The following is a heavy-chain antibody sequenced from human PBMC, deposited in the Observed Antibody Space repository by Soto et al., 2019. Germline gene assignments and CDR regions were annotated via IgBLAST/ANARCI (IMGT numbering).Heavy chain of an antibody. J-gene: IGHJ4*02. CDR2: ISTSIDAT. CDR3: AKDRTVAARNFDY. Sequence: GGSLTLSCAASGFAFSNYAMHWVRQAPGKGLEWVSSISTSIDATYYADSVKGRLTIPRDDSKNTLYLQLNSLRAEDSAVYYCAKDRTVAARNFDYWGQGTQVTVSS. V-gene: IGHV3-23*01. D-gene: IGHD6-6*01. CDR1: GFAFSNYA.